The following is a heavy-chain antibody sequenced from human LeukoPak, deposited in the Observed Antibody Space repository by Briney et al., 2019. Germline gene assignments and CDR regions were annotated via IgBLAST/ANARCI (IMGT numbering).Heavy chain of an antibody. CDR1: GHRLTNFW. CDR2: IYPVDSAT. D-gene: IGHD3-16*01. Sequence: HGESLKISCKVSGHRLTNFWIGWVRQMPGKGLEWMGGIYPVDSATPYSPTFQGHVPISDAKSISTAYLQWSSLKASGTAMYYCARHLYYDYVWGYWGQGTLVTVSS. CDR3: ARHLYYDYVWGY. J-gene: IGHJ4*02. V-gene: IGHV5-51*01.